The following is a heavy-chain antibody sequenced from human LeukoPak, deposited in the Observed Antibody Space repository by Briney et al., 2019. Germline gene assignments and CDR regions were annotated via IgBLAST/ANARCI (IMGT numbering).Heavy chain of an antibody. Sequence: PGGSLRLSCAASGFTFSAYALTWVRQAPGKGLEWVSTIGYSGADTYYADSVKGRFTISRDNAKNSLYLQMNSLRAEDTAVYYCARDSNWCFDYWGQGSLVTVSS. V-gene: IGHV3-23*01. CDR3: ARDSNWCFDY. D-gene: IGHD7-27*01. J-gene: IGHJ4*02. CDR1: GFTFSAYA. CDR2: IGYSGADT.